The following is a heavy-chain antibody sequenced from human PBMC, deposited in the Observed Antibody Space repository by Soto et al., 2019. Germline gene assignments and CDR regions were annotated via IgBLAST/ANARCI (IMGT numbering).Heavy chain of an antibody. Sequence: ETLSLTCTVSGGSISSSSYYWGWIRQPPGKGLEWVSVIYSGGSTYYADSVKGRFTISRDNSKNTLYLQMNSLRAEDTAVYYCARYMVRGMDVWGQGTTVTVSS. D-gene: IGHD3-10*01. CDR2: IYSGGST. CDR3: ARYMVRGMDV. V-gene: IGHV3-66*01. CDR1: GGSISSSSYY. J-gene: IGHJ6*02.